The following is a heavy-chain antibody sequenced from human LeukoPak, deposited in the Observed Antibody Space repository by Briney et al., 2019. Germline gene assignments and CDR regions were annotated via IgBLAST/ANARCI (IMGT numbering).Heavy chain of an antibody. D-gene: IGHD3-22*01. V-gene: IGHV4-59*01. J-gene: IGHJ4*02. Sequence: SETLSLTCTVSGGSISSYYWSWIRQPPGKGLEWIGYIYYSGSTNYNPSLKSRVTISVDTSKNQFSLKLSSVTAADTAVYYCASSTDSSGYSDYWGQGTLVTVSS. CDR2: IYYSGST. CDR3: ASSTDSSGYSDY. CDR1: GGSISSYY.